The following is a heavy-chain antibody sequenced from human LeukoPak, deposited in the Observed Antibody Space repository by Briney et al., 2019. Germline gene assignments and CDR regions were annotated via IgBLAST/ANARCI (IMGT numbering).Heavy chain of an antibody. V-gene: IGHV1-2*06. CDR3: ARTSDSGSYLDYYFDY. D-gene: IGHD1-26*01. Sequence: GASVKVSCKASGYTFTGYYMHWVRQAPGQGLEWMGRINPNSGGTNYAQKFQGRVTMTRDTSISTAYMELSRLRSDDTAVYYCARTSDSGSYLDYYFDYWGQGTLVTVSS. J-gene: IGHJ4*02. CDR2: INPNSGGT. CDR1: GYTFTGYY.